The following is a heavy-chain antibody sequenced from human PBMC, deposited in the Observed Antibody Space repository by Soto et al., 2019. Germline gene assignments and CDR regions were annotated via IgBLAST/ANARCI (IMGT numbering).Heavy chain of an antibody. J-gene: IGHJ4*02. CDR1: GFSLDSTAVG. CDR3: AQLKFRGTFFRGVTFDY. Sequence: SGPTLVNPMQPLTLSCNFSGFSLDSTAVGVGWLRQPPGKALECLALIYWDGDKRYNPSLTNRVIITKDSSKNQVVLTMTDIAPADNGTHFCAQLKFRGTFFRGVTFDYWGQGDLAPVSP. CDR2: IYWDGDK. D-gene: IGHD3-10*01. V-gene: IGHV2-5*02.